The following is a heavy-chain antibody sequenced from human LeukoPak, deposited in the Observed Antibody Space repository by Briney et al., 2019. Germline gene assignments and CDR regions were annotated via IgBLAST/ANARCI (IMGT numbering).Heavy chain of an antibody. CDR1: GFTFSSYS. Sequence: PGGSLRLSCAASGFTFSSYSMNWVRQAPGKGLEWVSSISSSSSYIYYADSVKGRFTISRDNAKNSLYLQMNSPRAEDTAVYYCARDRSTLVDYWGQGTLVTVSS. J-gene: IGHJ4*02. CDR3: ARDRSTLVDY. D-gene: IGHD2-2*01. CDR2: ISSSSSYI. V-gene: IGHV3-21*01.